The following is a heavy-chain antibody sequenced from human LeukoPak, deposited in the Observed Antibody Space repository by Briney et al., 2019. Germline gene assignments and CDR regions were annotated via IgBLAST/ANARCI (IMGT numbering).Heavy chain of an antibody. CDR2: IIPIFGTA. D-gene: IGHD5-24*01. J-gene: IGHJ4*02. Sequence: GASVKVSCKASGGTFSSYAISWVRQAPGQGLEWMGGIIPIFGTANYAQKFQGRVTITADESTSTAYMELSSLRSEDTAVYYCARGVGKTRSLQYPFDYWGQGTLVTVSS. V-gene: IGHV1-69*13. CDR1: GGTFSSYA. CDR3: ARGVGKTRSLQYPFDY.